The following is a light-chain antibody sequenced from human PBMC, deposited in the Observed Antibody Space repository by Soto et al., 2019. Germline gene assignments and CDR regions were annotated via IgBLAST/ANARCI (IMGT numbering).Light chain of an antibody. CDR1: QSVSSN. V-gene: IGKV3-11*01. CDR2: DAS. J-gene: IGKJ1*01. CDR3: QQRSNWPWT. Sequence: EIVMSQSAGTLSVSPGERVTFSCRASQSVSSNLAWYQQKPGQAPRLLIYDASNRATGIPARFSGGGSGTDFTLTISSLEPEDFAVYYCQQRSNWPWTFGQGTKVDI.